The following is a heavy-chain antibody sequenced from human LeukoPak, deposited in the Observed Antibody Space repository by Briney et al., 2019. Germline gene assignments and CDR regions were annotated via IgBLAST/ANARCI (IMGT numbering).Heavy chain of an antibody. CDR1: GASISSSTYY. Sequence: NPSETLSLTCTVSGASISSSTYYWGWIRQPPGKGLEWIGSIYYSGGTYNNPSLQSRVTISVDTSKNQFSLKLNSVTAADTAEYYCARRLAAAGSDYFDYSGQGTLVTVPS. D-gene: IGHD6-13*01. CDR2: IYYSGGT. V-gene: IGHV4-39*01. J-gene: IGHJ4*02. CDR3: ARRLAAAGSDYFDY.